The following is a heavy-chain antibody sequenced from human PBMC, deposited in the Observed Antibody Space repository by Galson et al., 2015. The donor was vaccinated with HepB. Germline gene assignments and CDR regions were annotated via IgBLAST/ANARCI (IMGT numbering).Heavy chain of an antibody. Sequence: SLRLSCAVSGLTFRNYGMHWVRQAPGKGLEWVTFIWYDGSNKYYADSVKGRFTISRDNSKNTVYLQMSSLRAEDTAVYHCATDRGGSHYVDYWGQGALVTVSS. V-gene: IGHV3-33*08. CDR1: GLTFRNYG. J-gene: IGHJ4*02. CDR2: IWYDGSNK. CDR3: ATDRGGSHYVDY. D-gene: IGHD3-10*01.